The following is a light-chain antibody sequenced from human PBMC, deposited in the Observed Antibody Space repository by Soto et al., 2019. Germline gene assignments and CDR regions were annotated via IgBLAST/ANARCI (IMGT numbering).Light chain of an antibody. CDR3: QQYGNYWT. CDR1: RSVSSW. Sequence: DIQMTQSPSTLSASVGDRVTITCRAGRSVSSWLAWYQQKPGKAPKLLIYKASTLESGVPSRFSGSGSGTEFTLTTSCLQPDDFATYYCQQYGNYWTFGQGTTVEI. CDR2: KAS. J-gene: IGKJ1*01. V-gene: IGKV1-5*03.